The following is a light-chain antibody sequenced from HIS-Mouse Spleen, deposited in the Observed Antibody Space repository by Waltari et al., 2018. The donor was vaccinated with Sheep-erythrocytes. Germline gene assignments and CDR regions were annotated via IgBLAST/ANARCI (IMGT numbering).Light chain of an antibody. CDR3: CSYAGSSTPWV. J-gene: IGLJ3*02. Sequence: QSALTQPASVSGSPGQSITISCTGTSSDVGSYNLVSWYQQHPGKAPKLMIYEGSKRPSGVSNRFAGSKSGKTASLTISWLQAEDEADYYCCSYAGSSTPWVFGGGTKLTVL. CDR1: SSDVGSYNL. V-gene: IGLV2-23*01. CDR2: EGS.